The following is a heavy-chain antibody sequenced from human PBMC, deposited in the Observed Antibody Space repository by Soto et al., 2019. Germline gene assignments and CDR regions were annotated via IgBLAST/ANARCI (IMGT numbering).Heavy chain of an antibody. CDR1: GFTFSSYA. Sequence: GGSLRLSCAASGFTFSSYAMSWVRQAPGKGLEWVSAISGSGGSTYYADSVKGRFTISRDNSKNTLYLQMNSLRAEDTAVYYCAKEGYYDSSGLTRFDYWGQGTLVTVSS. V-gene: IGHV3-23*01. J-gene: IGHJ4*02. CDR3: AKEGYYDSSGLTRFDY. CDR2: ISGSGGST. D-gene: IGHD3-22*01.